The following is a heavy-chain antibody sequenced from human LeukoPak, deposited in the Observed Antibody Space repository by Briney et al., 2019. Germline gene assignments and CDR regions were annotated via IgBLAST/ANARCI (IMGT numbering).Heavy chain of an antibody. V-gene: IGHV4-34*01. CDR3: ARGLITLVRGVITYYYYYYMDV. D-gene: IGHD3-10*01. CDR1: GGSFSGYY. J-gene: IGHJ6*03. Sequence: SETLSLTCAVYGGSFSGYYWSWIRQPPGKGLEWIGEINHSGSTNYNPSLKSRVPISVDTSKNQFSLKLNSVTAAETAVYYWARGLITLVRGVITYYYYYYMDVWGKGTTVTISS. CDR2: INHSGST.